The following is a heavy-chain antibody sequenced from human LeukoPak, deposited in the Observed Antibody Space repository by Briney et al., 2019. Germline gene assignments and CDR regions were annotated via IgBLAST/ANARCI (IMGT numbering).Heavy chain of an antibody. D-gene: IGHD3-3*01. J-gene: IGHJ4*02. V-gene: IGHV5-51*01. CDR3: ARSPFYYFDY. CDR2: IHPGDSDT. Sequence: GESLKISCKGSGYIFSSYWIGWVRQMPGKGLELMGIIHPGDSDTRYSPSFQGQVTISVDKSISTAYLQWSSLRASDTAMFYCARSPFYYFDYWGLGTLSPSPQ. CDR1: GYIFSSYW.